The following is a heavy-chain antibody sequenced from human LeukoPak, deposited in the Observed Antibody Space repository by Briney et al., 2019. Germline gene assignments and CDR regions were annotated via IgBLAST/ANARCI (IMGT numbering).Heavy chain of an antibody. V-gene: IGHV3-11*01. Sequence: SGGSLRLSCAASGFTFSDYYTSWIRQAPGKGLEWVSYISSSGSTIYYADSVKGRFTISRDNAKNSLYLQMNSLRAEDTAVYYCARVRMDYGSGSPADYWGQGTLVTVSS. CDR3: ARVRMDYGSGSPADY. CDR2: ISSSGSTI. CDR1: GFTFSDYY. D-gene: IGHD3-10*01. J-gene: IGHJ4*02.